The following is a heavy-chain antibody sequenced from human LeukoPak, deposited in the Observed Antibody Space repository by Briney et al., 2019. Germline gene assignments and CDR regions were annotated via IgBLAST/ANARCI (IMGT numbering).Heavy chain of an antibody. CDR2: INPNSGGT. CDR1: GYTFTGYY. Sequence: ASVKVSCKASGYTFTGYYMHWVRQAPGQGLEWMGWINPNSGGTNYAQKFQGRVTMTRDTSISTAYMELSRLRSDDTAVYYCARPRYCSSTSRPRLWFDPWGQGTLVTVSS. D-gene: IGHD2-2*01. V-gene: IGHV1-2*02. CDR3: ARPRYCSSTSRPRLWFDP. J-gene: IGHJ5*02.